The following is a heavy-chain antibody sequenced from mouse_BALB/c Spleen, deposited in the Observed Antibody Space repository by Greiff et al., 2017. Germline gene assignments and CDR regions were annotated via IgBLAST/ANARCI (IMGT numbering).Heavy chain of an antibody. CDR1: GYTFTDYN. V-gene: IGHV1-18*01. CDR3: ARRRGGFAY. J-gene: IGHJ3*01. CDR2: INPNNGGT. Sequence: VHVKQSGPELVKPGASVKIPCKASGYTFTDYNMDWVKQSHGKSLEWIGDINPNNGGTIYNQKFKGKATLTVDKSSSTAYMELRSLTSEDTAVYYCARRRGGFAYWGQGTLVTVSA.